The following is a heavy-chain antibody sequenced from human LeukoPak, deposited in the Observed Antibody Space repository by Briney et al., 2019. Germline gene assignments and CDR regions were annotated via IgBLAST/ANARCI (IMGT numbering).Heavy chain of an antibody. V-gene: IGHV3-30-3*02. Sequence: PGGSLRLSCAASGFTFSSYAMHWVRQAPGKGLEWVAVISYDGSNKYYADSVKGRFTISRDNSKNTLYLQMNSLRAEDTAVYYCAKSSSGWYISAPHLWGQGTLVTVSS. CDR3: AKSSSGWYISAPHL. CDR2: ISYDGSNK. J-gene: IGHJ4*02. CDR1: GFTFSSYA. D-gene: IGHD6-19*01.